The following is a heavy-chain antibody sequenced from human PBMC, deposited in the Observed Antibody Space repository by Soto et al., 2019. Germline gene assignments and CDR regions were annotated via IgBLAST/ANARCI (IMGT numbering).Heavy chain of an antibody. V-gene: IGHV1-3*01. CDR2: INAGNGNT. CDR3: ARGKTTVIGYYYYGMDV. J-gene: IGHJ6*02. CDR1: GYTFTSYA. D-gene: IGHD4-17*01. Sequence: ASVKVSCKASGYTFTSYAMHWVRQAPGQRLEWMGWINAGNGNTKYSQKFQGRVTITRDTSASTAYMELSSLRSEDTAVYYCARGKTTVIGYYYYGMDVWGQGTTVTVSS.